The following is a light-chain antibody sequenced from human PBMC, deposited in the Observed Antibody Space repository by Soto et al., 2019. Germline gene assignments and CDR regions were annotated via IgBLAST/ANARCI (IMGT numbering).Light chain of an antibody. CDR2: EVN. J-gene: IGLJ2*01. CDR3: CSYAGSSSLL. CDR1: SSDVGRYNL. V-gene: IGLV2-23*02. Sequence: QSALTQPASVSGSPGQSITISCTGTSSDVGRYNLVSWYQQHPGKAPKLLIYEVNTRPSGVSNRFSGSKSGNTASLTISGLQAEDEADYFCCSYAGSSSLLFGGGTKVTVL.